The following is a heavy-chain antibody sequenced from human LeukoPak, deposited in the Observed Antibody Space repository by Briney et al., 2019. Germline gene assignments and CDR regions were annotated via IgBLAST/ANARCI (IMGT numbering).Heavy chain of an antibody. CDR1: GGSISSNNYF. Sequence: SETLSLTCTVSGGSISSNNYFWGWIRQSPGKGLEWIGSFHHSGGTKYNPSLRSRVTISIDTSKNHFSLNLNSLTAADTSVYYCARHDDSDHGDLNWFDPWGQGTLVTVSS. J-gene: IGHJ5*02. CDR3: ARHDDSDHGDLNWFDP. CDR2: FHHSGGT. D-gene: IGHD1-14*01. V-gene: IGHV4-39*01.